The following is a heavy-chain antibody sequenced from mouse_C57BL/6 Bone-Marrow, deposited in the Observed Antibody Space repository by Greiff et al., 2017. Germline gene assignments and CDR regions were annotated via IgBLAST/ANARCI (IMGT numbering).Heavy chain of an antibody. CDR1: GFNFKDYY. CDR3: ASNGNWEAMDY. V-gene: IGHV14-2*01. Sequence: VQLQQSGAELVKPGASVKLSCTASGFNFKDYYMHWVKQRTEQGLEWIGRIDPEDGETKYASKFQGKATITADTSSNTAYLQLSSLTSEDTAVYYCASNGNWEAMDYWGQGTSVTGSS. J-gene: IGHJ4*01. CDR2: IDPEDGET. D-gene: IGHD2-1*01.